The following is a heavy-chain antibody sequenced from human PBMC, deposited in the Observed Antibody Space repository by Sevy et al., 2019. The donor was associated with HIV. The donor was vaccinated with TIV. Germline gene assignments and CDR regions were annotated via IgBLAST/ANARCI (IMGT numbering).Heavy chain of an antibody. Sequence: ASVKVSCKVSGYTLNELSMHWVRQAPGKGLEWMGSFDPEDGETFYAQKFQGRVTMTEDTSTDTAYMELSSMRSEDTAVYYCAATKDYYESSGPPFDYWGQGPLVTVSS. V-gene: IGHV1-24*01. CDR2: FDPEDGET. CDR1: GYTLNELS. CDR3: AATKDYYESSGPPFDY. J-gene: IGHJ4*02. D-gene: IGHD3-22*01.